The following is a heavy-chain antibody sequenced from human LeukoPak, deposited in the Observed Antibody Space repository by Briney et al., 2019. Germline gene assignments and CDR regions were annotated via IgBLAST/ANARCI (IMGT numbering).Heavy chain of an antibody. CDR2: IYTSGSA. CDR3: ARGDYSGYDPNPPNYYYYYGMDV. CDR1: GGSISSYY. J-gene: IGHJ6*02. D-gene: IGHD5-12*01. V-gene: IGHV4-4*07. Sequence: SETLSLTCTVSGGSISSYYWSWIRRPAGKGLEWIGRIYTSGSANYNPSLKSRVTMSVDTSKNQFSLKLSSVTAADTAVYYCARGDYSGYDPNPPNYYYYYGMDVWGQGTTVTVSS.